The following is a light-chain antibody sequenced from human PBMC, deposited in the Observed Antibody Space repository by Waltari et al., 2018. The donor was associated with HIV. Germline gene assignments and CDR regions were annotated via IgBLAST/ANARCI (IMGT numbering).Light chain of an antibody. V-gene: IGKV3-20*01. CDR1: HSLSNNY. J-gene: IGKJ5*01. CDR3: QQYVTSPIT. Sequence: ENVLTQSPGTLSLSPGERDTLSCRASHSLSNNYLAWYQQKPGQAPRLLIYDASSRATGIPDRFSGSGSGTDFTLTISRLEPEDFAVYYCQQYVTSPITFGQGTRLDIK. CDR2: DAS.